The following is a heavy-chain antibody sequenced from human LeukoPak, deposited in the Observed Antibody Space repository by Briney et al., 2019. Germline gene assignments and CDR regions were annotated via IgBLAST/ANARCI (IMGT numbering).Heavy chain of an antibody. CDR2: IIPIFGTA. J-gene: IGHJ5*02. Sequence: SVKVSCKASGYTFTSYGISWVRQAPGQGLEWMGGIIPIFGTANYAQKFQGRVTITADESTSTAYMELSSLRSEDTAVYYCARESVGYDILTGYYNVNWFDPWAQGTLVTVSS. CDR1: GYTFTSYG. V-gene: IGHV1-69*13. CDR3: ARESVGYDILTGYYNVNWFDP. D-gene: IGHD3-9*01.